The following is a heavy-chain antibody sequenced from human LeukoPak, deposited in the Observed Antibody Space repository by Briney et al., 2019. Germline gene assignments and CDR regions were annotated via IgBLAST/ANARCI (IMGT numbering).Heavy chain of an antibody. CDR2: ISSGSNYI. D-gene: IGHD2-2*01. V-gene: IGHV3-21*04. CDR1: GFTFISYS. J-gene: IGHJ4*02. CDR3: AKGDDYVVVPAATDY. Sequence: TGGSLRLSCAASGFTFISYSMNWVRQAPGKGLEWVSSISSGSNYIYYADSVKGRFTISRDNAKNSLYLQMNSLRAEDTAVYYCAKGDDYVVVPAATDYWGQGTLVTVSS.